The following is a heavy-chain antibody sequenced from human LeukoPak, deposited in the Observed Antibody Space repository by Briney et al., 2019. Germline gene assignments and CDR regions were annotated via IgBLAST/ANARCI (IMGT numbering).Heavy chain of an antibody. CDR3: ARGQGY. Sequence: SETLSLTCSVSGASIGIYYWSWIRQPPGKGLEWIGEINHSGSTNYNPSLKSRVTISVDTSKNQFSLKLSSVTAADTAVYYCARGQGYWGQGTLVTVSS. V-gene: IGHV4-34*01. J-gene: IGHJ4*02. CDR1: GASIGIYY. CDR2: INHSGST.